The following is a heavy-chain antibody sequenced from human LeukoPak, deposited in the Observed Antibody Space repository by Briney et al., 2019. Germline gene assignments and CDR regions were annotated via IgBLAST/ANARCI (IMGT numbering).Heavy chain of an antibody. V-gene: IGHV3-21*01. Sequence: AGSLRLSCAASGFTFSSYSMNWVRQAPGKGLEWVSSISSSSSYIYYAYSVKGRFTISRDNAKNSMYLKMNSVRAEDTAVYYCARDTTLDGFDYWGQGTLVTVSS. CDR3: ARDTTLDGFDY. CDR2: ISSSSSYI. D-gene: IGHD1-1*01. J-gene: IGHJ4*02. CDR1: GFTFSSYS.